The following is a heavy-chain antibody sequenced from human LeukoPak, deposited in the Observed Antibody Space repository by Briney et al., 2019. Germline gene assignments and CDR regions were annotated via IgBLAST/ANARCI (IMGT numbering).Heavy chain of an antibody. CDR1: GFTFSSYE. CDR2: MSADGTT. J-gene: IGHJ6*03. V-gene: IGHV3-48*03. CDR3: ATSLSGWGTYHDMDV. Sequence: GGSLRLSCAASGFTFSSYEINWVRQAQGRGLEGVSFMSADGTTYYADSVKGRFTLSRDNAKNSLYLQMNSLRAEDTAVYYCATSLSGWGTYHDMDVWGKGTTVTISS. D-gene: IGHD6-19*01.